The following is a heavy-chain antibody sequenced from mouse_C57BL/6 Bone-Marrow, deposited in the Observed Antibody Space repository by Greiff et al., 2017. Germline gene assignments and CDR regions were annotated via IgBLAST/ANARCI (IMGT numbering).Heavy chain of an antibody. D-gene: IGHD1-1*02. CDR1: GFTFSSYG. CDR2: ISSGGSYT. J-gene: IGHJ2*01. Sequence: EVHLVESGGDLVKPGGSLKLSCAASGFTFSSYGMSWVRQTPDKRLEWVAIISSGGSYTYYPDSVKGRFTISRDNAKNTLYLQMSSLKSEDTAMYYCARHLWPDYWGQGTTLTVSS. CDR3: ARHLWPDY. V-gene: IGHV5-6*01.